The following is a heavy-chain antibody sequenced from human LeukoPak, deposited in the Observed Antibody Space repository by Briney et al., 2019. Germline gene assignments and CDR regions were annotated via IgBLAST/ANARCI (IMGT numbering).Heavy chain of an antibody. J-gene: IGHJ2*01. CDR2: ISSSSSSI. Sequence: GGSLRLSCAASGFIFSNEWMIWVRQAPGKGLEWVSYISSSSSSIYYADSVKGRFTISRDNAKNSLYLQMNSLRAEDTAVYYCARIVGPTIWYFDLWGRGTLVTVSS. V-gene: IGHV3-48*04. CDR1: GFIFSNEW. D-gene: IGHD1-26*01. CDR3: ARIVGPTIWYFDL.